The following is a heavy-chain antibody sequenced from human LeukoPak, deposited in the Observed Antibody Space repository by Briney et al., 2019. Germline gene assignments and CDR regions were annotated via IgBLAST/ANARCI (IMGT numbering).Heavy chain of an antibody. CDR1: GFTLSTYN. Sequence: KAGGSLRLSCAASGFTLSTYNMNWVRQAPGKGLEWVSSISSSSSYLFFADSVKGRFTISRDNSKNTLYLQMNSLRAEDTAVYYCAKSSSSWTIDYWGQGTLVTVSS. J-gene: IGHJ4*02. V-gene: IGHV3-21*01. CDR3: AKSSSSWTIDY. CDR2: ISSSSSYL. D-gene: IGHD6-13*01.